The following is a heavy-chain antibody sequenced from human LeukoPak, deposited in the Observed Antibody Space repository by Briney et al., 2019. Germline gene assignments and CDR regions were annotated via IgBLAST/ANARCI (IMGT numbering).Heavy chain of an antibody. V-gene: IGHV3-33*06. CDR1: GFTFSSYG. J-gene: IGHJ3*02. CDR3: AKDLAPELAWGAFDI. Sequence: PGGSLRLSCAASGFTFSSYGMHWVRQAPGKGREWVAVIWYDGSNKYYADTVKGRFTISRDNSKNTLYLQMNSLRAEDTAVYYCAKDLAPELAWGAFDIRGQGTMVTVSS. CDR2: IWYDGSNK. D-gene: IGHD1-26*01.